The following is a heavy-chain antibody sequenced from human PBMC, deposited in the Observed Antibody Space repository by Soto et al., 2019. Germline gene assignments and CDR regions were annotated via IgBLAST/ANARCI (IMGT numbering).Heavy chain of an antibody. CDR2: IYWDDDK. CDR1: GFSLSTSGVG. Sequence: QITLKESGPTLVKPTQTLTLTCTFSGFSLSTSGVGVGWIRQPPGKALEWLALIYWDDDKRYSPSLKSRLTITKDTSKNQVVLTMTNMDPVDTATYYCAHSPVQVDSSGPGGAFDIWGQGTMVTVSS. D-gene: IGHD3-22*01. CDR3: AHSPVQVDSSGPGGAFDI. J-gene: IGHJ3*02. V-gene: IGHV2-5*02.